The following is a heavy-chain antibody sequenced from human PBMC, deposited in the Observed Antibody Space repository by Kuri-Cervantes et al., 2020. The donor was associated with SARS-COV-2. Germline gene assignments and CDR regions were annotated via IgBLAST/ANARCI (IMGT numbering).Heavy chain of an antibody. CDR2: IGPSGTTK. CDR1: GFIFSDYY. Sequence: GESLKISCTASGFIFSDYYMTWIRQAPGKGLEWVSNIGPSGTTKYYADSVKGRFTISRDNAKNSLYLQMSSLRAEDTAVYYCAKGPRYCSSTSCYRGPYYYYYYMDVWGKGTTVTVSS. J-gene: IGHJ6*03. D-gene: IGHD2-2*02. V-gene: IGHV3-11*04. CDR3: AKGPRYCSSTSCYRGPYYYYYYMDV.